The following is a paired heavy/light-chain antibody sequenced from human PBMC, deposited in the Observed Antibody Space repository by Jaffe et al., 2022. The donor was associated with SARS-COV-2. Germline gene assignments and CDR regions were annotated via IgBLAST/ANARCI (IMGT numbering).Heavy chain of an antibody. V-gene: IGHV3-53*01. Sequence: EVQLVESGGGLIQPGGSLRLSCAASGFTVSSNYMSWVRQAPGKGLEWVSLIYSGGSTYYADSVKGRFTISRDNSKNTLYLQMNSLRGEDTAVYYCASLYSSGYYGLDVWGQGTTVTVSS. D-gene: IGHD6-19*01. CDR1: GFTVSSNY. CDR2: IYSGGST. CDR3: ASLYSSGYYGLDV. J-gene: IGHJ6*02.
Light chain of an antibody. CDR1: QSISSY. J-gene: IGKJ3*01. CDR3: QQSYRTPLT. V-gene: IGKV1-39*01. Sequence: DIQMTQSPSSLSASVGDRVTITCRASQSISSYLNWYQQKPGKAPKLLIYAVSSLQSGVPSRFSGSGSGTDFTLTISSLQPEDFATYYCQQSYRTPLTFGPGTKVDIK. CDR2: AVS.